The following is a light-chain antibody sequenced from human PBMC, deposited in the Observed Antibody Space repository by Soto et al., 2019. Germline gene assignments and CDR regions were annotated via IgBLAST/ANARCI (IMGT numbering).Light chain of an antibody. J-gene: IGLJ1*01. CDR3: HVWDSSSDHYV. Sequence: SYELTQPPSVSVAPGQTARITCGGNNIGGKSVHWYQQKPGQAPVLVVDDDSDRPSGTPDRFSGSNSGDTATLTIRRVEAGDEADYYCHVWDSSSDHYVFGTGTKVTVL. V-gene: IGLV3-21*02. CDR2: DDS. CDR1: NIGGKS.